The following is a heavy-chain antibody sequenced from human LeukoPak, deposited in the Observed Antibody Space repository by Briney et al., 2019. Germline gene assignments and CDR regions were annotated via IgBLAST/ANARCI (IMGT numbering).Heavy chain of an antibody. J-gene: IGHJ5*02. V-gene: IGHV3-21*01. D-gene: IGHD3-10*01. Sequence: GGSLRLSCAASGFTFSSYSMNWVRQAPGKGLEWVSSISSSSSYIYYADSVKGRFTISRDNAENSLYLQMNSLRAEDTAVYYCARALGELWEINWFDPWGQGTLVTVSS. CDR3: ARALGELWEINWFDP. CDR2: ISSSSSYI. CDR1: GFTFSSYS.